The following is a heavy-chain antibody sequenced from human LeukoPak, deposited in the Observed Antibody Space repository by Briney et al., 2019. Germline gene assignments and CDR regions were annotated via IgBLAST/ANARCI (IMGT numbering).Heavy chain of an antibody. V-gene: IGHV4-30-2*01. CDR2: IYHSGST. J-gene: IGHJ4*02. D-gene: IGHD3-22*01. CDR1: GGSISSGGYS. CDR3: ARGQSSGYYYDY. Sequence: PSQTLSLTCAVSGGSISSGGYSWSWIRQPPGKGLGWIGYIYHSGSTYYNPSLKSRVTISVDRSKNQFSLKLSSVTAADTAVYYCARGQSSGYYYDYWGQGTLVTVSS.